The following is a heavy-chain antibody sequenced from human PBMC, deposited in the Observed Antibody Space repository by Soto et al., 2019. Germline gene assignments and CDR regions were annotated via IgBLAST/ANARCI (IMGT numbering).Heavy chain of an antibody. V-gene: IGHV3-30*18. Sequence: SVRLSCAASGFTFSSYGMHWVRQAPGKGLEWVAVISYDGSNKYYADSVKGRFTISRDNSKNTLYLQMNSLRAEDTAVYYCAKDSYDSSGSYGMDVWGQGTTVTVSS. CDR2: ISYDGSNK. J-gene: IGHJ6*02. CDR1: GFTFSSYG. D-gene: IGHD3-22*01. CDR3: AKDSYDSSGSYGMDV.